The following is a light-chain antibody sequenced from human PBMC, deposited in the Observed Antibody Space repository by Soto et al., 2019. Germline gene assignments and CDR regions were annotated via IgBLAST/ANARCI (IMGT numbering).Light chain of an antibody. CDR3: SSYTSTSPRYV. V-gene: IGLV2-14*01. CDR2: DVS. CDR1: SSDIGAYNY. J-gene: IGLJ1*01. Sequence: QSALTQPASVSGSPGQSITISCTRTSSDIGAYNYVSWYQQHPGKAPQLMIYDVSHRPSGISDRFSGSKSGSTASLTISGLQAEDEADYYCSSYTSTSPRYVFGIGTKVTVL.